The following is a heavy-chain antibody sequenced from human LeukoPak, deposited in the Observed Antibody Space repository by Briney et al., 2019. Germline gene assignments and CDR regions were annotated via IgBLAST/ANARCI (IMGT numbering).Heavy chain of an antibody. Sequence: GGSLRLSCAASGFTFNSYAMYWVRQAPGKGLEWVSGIFGSGGSAHYADPVKGRFTIFRDNSKNTVYLQMNSLRAEDTAVYYCAKTTTGYSSGRYPGWPVDYWGQGTLVTVSS. V-gene: IGHV3-23*01. D-gene: IGHD6-19*01. CDR2: IFGSGGSA. J-gene: IGHJ4*02. CDR1: GFTFNSYA. CDR3: AKTTTGYSSGRYPGWPVDY.